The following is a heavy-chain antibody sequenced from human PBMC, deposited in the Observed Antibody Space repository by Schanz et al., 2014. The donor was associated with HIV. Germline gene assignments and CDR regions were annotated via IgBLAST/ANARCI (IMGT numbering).Heavy chain of an antibody. D-gene: IGHD2-2*02. Sequence: QVQLVQSGAEMKKPGASVKVSCKTSGYTFTGYFMHWVQQAPGQGLEWMGWINPNSGGTNYAQKFQGRVTMTRDTSISTAYMEMRRLRSDDTAVYYCARDVSVDCTGINNCYTRKWFDPWGQGTLVTVSS. CDR2: INPNSGGT. CDR3: ARDVSVDCTGINNCYTRKWFDP. V-gene: IGHV1-2*02. CDR1: GYTFTGYF. J-gene: IGHJ5*02.